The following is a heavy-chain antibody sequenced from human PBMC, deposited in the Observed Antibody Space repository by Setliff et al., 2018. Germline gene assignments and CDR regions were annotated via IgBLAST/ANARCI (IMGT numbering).Heavy chain of an antibody. Sequence: ASVKVSCKASGYTFTSYGITWVRQAPGQGLEWMAWISAYNGYIVYAQKFQGRVTVTTVTSTSTAYMELRSLRSDDTAVYYCARAPPKIVVTVAALDYWGQGALVTVSS. CDR1: GYTFTSYG. V-gene: IGHV1-18*01. CDR2: ISAYNGYI. CDR3: ARAPPKIVVTVAALDY. D-gene: IGHD2-15*01. J-gene: IGHJ4*02.